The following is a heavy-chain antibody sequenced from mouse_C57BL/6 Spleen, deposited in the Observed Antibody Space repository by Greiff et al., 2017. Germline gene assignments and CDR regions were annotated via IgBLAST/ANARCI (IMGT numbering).Heavy chain of an antibody. D-gene: IGHD2-3*01. CDR2: IHPNSGST. J-gene: IGHJ2*01. CDR3: ARVDGYYVGY. V-gene: IGHV1-64*01. CDR1: GYTFTSYW. Sequence: VQLQQPGAELVKPGASVKLSCKASGYTFTSYWMHRVKQRPGQGLEWIGMIHPNSGSTNYNEKFKSKATLTVDKSSSTAYMQLSSLTSEDSAVYYCARVDGYYVGYWGQGTTLTVSS.